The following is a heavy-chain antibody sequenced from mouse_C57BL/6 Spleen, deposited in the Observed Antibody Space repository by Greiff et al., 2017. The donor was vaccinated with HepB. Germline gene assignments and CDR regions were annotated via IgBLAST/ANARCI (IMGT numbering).Heavy chain of an antibody. CDR2: ISDGGSYT. CDR3: ARDPTVELLFDY. CDR1: GFTFSSYA. V-gene: IGHV5-4*01. J-gene: IGHJ2*01. D-gene: IGHD1-1*01. Sequence: VMLVESGGGLVKPGGSLKLSCAASGFTFSSYAMSWVRQTPEKRLEWVATISDGGSYTYYPDNVKGRFTISRDNAKNNLYLQMSHLKSEDTAMYYCARDPTVELLFDYWGQGTTLTVSS.